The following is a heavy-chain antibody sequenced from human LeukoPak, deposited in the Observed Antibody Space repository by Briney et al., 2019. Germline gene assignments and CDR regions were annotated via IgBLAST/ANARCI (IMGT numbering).Heavy chain of an antibody. CDR3: AKDLQSYCSGGSCYENWFDP. J-gene: IGHJ5*02. V-gene: IGHV3-30*18. D-gene: IGHD2-15*01. CDR2: ISYDGSNK. CDR1: GFTFSSYG. Sequence: GGSLRLSCAASGFTFSSYGMHWVRQAPGKGLEWVAVISYDGSNKYYADSVKGRFTIPRDNSKNTLYLQMNSLRAEDTAVYYCAKDLQSYCSGGSCYENWFDPWGQGTLVTVSS.